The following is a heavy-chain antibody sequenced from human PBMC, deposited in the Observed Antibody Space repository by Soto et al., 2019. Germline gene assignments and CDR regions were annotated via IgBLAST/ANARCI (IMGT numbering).Heavy chain of an antibody. CDR2: INHSGST. V-gene: IGHV4-34*01. CDR1: GGSFSGYY. J-gene: IGHJ4*02. D-gene: IGHD4-17*01. CDR3: ALRSHYGDYEYAD. Sequence: SETLSLTCAVYGGSFSGYYWSWIRQPPGKGLEWIGEINHSGSTNYNPSLKSRVTISVDTSKNQFSLKLSSVTAADTAVYYCALRSHYGDYEYADWGQGTLVTVSS.